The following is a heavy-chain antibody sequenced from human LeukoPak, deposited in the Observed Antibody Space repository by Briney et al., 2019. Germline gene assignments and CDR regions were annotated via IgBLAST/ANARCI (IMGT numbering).Heavy chain of an antibody. CDR3: ARDWGTDSSGYTYFDY. CDR1: GFAFSSLG. Sequence: GRSLRPSCAASGFAFSSLGLHWVRQAPGKGLEWVAVISFDGHNKYYSDSVKGRFIISRDNSQTAVYLQMNSLRIEDTAVYYCARDWGTDSSGYTYFDYWGQGTLVTVSS. J-gene: IGHJ4*02. V-gene: IGHV3-30-3*01. CDR2: ISFDGHNK. D-gene: IGHD3-22*01.